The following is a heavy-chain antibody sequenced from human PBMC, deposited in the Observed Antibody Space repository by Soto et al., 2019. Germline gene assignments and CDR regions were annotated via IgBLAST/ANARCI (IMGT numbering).Heavy chain of an antibody. CDR2: ISYDGSNK. V-gene: IGHV3-30-3*01. J-gene: IGHJ4*02. Sequence: QVQLVESGGGVVQPGRSLRLSCAASGFTFSSYAMHWVRQAPGKGLEWVAVISYDGSNKYYADSVKGRFTIYRDNSKNTLYLQMNSLRAEDTAVYYCARGLRFLEWLQFDYWGQGTLVTVSS. D-gene: IGHD3-3*01. CDR3: ARGLRFLEWLQFDY. CDR1: GFTFSSYA.